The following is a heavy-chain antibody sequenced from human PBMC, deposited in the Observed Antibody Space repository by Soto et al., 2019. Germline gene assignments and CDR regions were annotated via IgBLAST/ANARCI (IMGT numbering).Heavy chain of an antibody. V-gene: IGHV2-26*01. CDR3: ARTHGVYLYFGSGSIVFSSAFDI. CDR1: GFSLSNARMG. Sequence: QVTLKESGPVLVKPTETLTLTCTVSGFSLSNARMGVSWIRQPPGKALEWLAHIFSNDEKSYSTSLKSRLTISKDTSKSQVVLTMTNMDPVDTATYYCARTHGVYLYFGSGSIVFSSAFDIWGQGTMVTVSS. D-gene: IGHD3-10*01. CDR2: IFSNDEK. J-gene: IGHJ3*02.